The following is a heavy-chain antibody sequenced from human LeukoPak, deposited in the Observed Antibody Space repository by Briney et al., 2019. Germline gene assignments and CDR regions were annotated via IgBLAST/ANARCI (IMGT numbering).Heavy chain of an antibody. J-gene: IGHJ5*02. CDR1: GYTFTGYY. D-gene: IGHD2-15*01. Sequence: ASVKLSCKASGYTFTGYYMHWVRQAPGQGLEWMGWINPNSGGTNYAQKFQGRVTMTRDTSISTAYMELSRLRSDDTAVYYCARGSSGLVVAAAIQGNWFGPWGQGTLATVSS. CDR3: ARGSSGLVVAAAIQGNWFGP. CDR2: INPNSGGT. V-gene: IGHV1-2*02.